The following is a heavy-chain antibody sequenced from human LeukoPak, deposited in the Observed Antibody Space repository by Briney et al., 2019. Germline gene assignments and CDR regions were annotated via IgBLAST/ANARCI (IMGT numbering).Heavy chain of an antibody. CDR2: ISSSSSTI. CDR3: ASKSSGWYEVN. V-gene: IGHV3-48*01. Sequence: GGSLRLSCAASGFTFSNAWVNWVRQAPGKGLEWVSYISSSSSTIYYADSVKGRFTISRDNAKNSLYLQMNSLRAEDTAVYYCASKSSGWYEVNWGQGTLVTVSS. CDR1: GFTFSNAW. D-gene: IGHD6-19*01. J-gene: IGHJ4*02.